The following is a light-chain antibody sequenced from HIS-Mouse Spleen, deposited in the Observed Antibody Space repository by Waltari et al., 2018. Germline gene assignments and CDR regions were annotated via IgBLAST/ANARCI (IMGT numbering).Light chain of an antibody. J-gene: IGLJ3*02. Sequence: QSALPQPASVSGSPGQSITISCPGTSSDVGSYNLVPWYQQHPGKAPKLMIYEGSKRPSGVSNRFSGSKSGNTASLTISGLQAEDEADYYCCSYAGSSTWVFGGGTKLTVL. CDR1: SSDVGSYNL. CDR3: CSYAGSSTWV. CDR2: EGS. V-gene: IGLV2-23*01.